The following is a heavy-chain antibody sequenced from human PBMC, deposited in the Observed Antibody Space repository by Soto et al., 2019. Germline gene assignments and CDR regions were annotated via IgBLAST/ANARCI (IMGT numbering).Heavy chain of an antibody. CDR1: GFTFSSYA. CDR2: ISYDGSNK. J-gene: IGHJ4*02. Sequence: GGSLRLSCAASGFTFSSYAMHWVRQAPGKGLEWVAVISYDGSNKYYADSVKGRFTISRDNSKNTLYLQMNSLRAEDTAVYYCARDDSLLGHSSSLGYYWGQGTLVTVSS. CDR3: ARDDSLLGHSSSLGYY. D-gene: IGHD6-6*01. V-gene: IGHV3-30-3*01.